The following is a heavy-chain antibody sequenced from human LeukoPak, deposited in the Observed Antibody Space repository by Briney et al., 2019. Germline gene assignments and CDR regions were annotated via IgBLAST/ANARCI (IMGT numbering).Heavy chain of an antibody. V-gene: IGHV1-2*02. CDR2: INPNSGGT. CDR1: GYTFTGYY. Sequence: ASVKVSCKASGYTFTGYYMHWVRQAPGQGLEWMGWINPNSGGTNYAQKFQGRVTMTRDTSISTAYMELSRPRSDDTAVYYCARDRVLLWFGEYDWGQGTLVTVSS. D-gene: IGHD3-10*01. CDR3: ARDRVLLWFGEYD. J-gene: IGHJ4*02.